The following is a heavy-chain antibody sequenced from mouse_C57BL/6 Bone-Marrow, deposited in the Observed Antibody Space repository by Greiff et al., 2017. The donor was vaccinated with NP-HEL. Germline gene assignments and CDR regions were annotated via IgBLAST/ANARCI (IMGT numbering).Heavy chain of an antibody. Sequence: VQLQQPGTELVRPGASVKLSCKASGYTFTSYWMHWVKQRPGQGLEWIGNINPSNGGTNYNEKFKSKATLTVDKSSSTAYMQLSSLTSEDSAVYYCASPAVYYYGSRAFDYWGQGTTLTVSS. CDR1: GYTFTSYW. D-gene: IGHD1-1*01. J-gene: IGHJ2*01. V-gene: IGHV1-53*01. CDR3: ASPAVYYYGSRAFDY. CDR2: INPSNGGT.